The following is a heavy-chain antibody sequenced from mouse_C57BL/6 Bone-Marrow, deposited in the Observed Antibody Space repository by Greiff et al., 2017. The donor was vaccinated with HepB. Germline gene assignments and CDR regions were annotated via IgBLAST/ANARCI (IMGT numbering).Heavy chain of an antibody. CDR1: GYTFTNYW. Sequence: QLQESGAELVRPGTSVKMSCKASGYTFTNYWIGWAKQRPGHGLEWIGDIYPGGGYTNYNEKFKGKATLTADKSSSTAYMQFSSLTSEDSAIYYCARLTTVVATGGYFDVWGTGTTVTVSS. CDR3: ARLTTVVATGGYFDV. V-gene: IGHV1-63*01. CDR2: IYPGGGYT. D-gene: IGHD1-1*01. J-gene: IGHJ1*03.